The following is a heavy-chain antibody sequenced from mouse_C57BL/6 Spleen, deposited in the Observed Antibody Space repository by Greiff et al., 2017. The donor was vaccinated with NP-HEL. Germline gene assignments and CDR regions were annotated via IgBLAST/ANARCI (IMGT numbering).Heavy chain of an antibody. J-gene: IGHJ4*01. D-gene: IGHD1-1*01. CDR3: ARYGSSPSYAMDY. V-gene: IGHV1-82*01. CDR1: GYAFSSSW. Sequence: QVQLQQSGPELVKPGASVKISCKASGYAFSSSWMNWVKQRPGKGLEWIGRIYPGDGDTNYNGKFKGKATLTADKSSSTAYMQLSSLTSEDSAVYCCARYGSSPSYAMDYWGQGTSVTVSS. CDR2: IYPGDGDT.